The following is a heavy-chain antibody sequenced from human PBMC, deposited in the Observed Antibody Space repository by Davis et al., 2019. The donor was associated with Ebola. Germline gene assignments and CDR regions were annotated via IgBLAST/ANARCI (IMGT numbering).Heavy chain of an antibody. Sequence: GESLKISCAASGFTFSSYGMHWVRQAPGKGLEWVAVIWYDGSNKYYADSVKGRFTISRDNSKNTLYLQMNSLRAEDTAVYYCASQRILRYCSSTSCEVFSSYGMDVWGQGTTVTVSS. D-gene: IGHD2-2*01. CDR1: GFTFSSYG. CDR3: ASQRILRYCSSTSCEVFSSYGMDV. J-gene: IGHJ6*02. CDR2: IWYDGSNK. V-gene: IGHV3-33*01.